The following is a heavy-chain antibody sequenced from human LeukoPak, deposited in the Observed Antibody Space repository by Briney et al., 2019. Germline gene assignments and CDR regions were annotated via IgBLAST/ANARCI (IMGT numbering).Heavy chain of an antibody. CDR2: IYYSGST. J-gene: IGHJ6*03. CDR3: ARSIAAAGYYYYYYMDV. D-gene: IGHD6-13*01. V-gene: IGHV4-59*01. CDR1: GGSISSYY. Sequence: SETLTLTCTVSGGSISSYYWSWLRQPPGKGLEWIGYIYYSGSTNYNPSLKSRVTISVDTSKNQFSLKLSSVTAADTAVYYCARSIAAAGYYYYYYMDVWGKGTTVTVS.